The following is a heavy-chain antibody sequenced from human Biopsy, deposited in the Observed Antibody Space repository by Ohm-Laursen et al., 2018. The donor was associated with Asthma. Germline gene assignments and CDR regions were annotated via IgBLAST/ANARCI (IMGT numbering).Heavy chain of an antibody. J-gene: IGHJ4*02. CDR3: ARDMNRDGWYFDY. D-gene: IGHD5-24*01. CDR1: GFSFSEFV. CDR2: ISYDGSNK. Sequence: SLRLSCAASGFSFSEFVMHWVRQAPGKGLEWVTVISYDGSNKYYADSVKGRFTISRDNSKNTLYLQMNSLRGDDTAVYYCARDMNRDGWYFDYWGQGTLVTVSS. V-gene: IGHV3-30-3*01.